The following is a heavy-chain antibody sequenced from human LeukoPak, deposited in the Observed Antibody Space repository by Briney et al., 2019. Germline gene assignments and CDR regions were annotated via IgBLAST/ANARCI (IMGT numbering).Heavy chain of an antibody. D-gene: IGHD7-27*01. J-gene: IGHJ4*02. Sequence: GGSLRLSCAASGFTLSNHWMSWVRRSPGKGLEWVANIKQDGGEKYYVDSVKGRFTISRDNAKNSLYLQMNSLRVEDTAVYYCARMTLMGTSLDDWGQGTLVTVSS. CDR3: ARMTLMGTSLDD. CDR1: GFTLSNHW. V-gene: IGHV3-7*01. CDR2: IKQDGGEK.